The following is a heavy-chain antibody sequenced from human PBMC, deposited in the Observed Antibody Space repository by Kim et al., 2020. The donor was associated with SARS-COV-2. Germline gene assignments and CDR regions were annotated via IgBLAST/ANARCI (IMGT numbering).Heavy chain of an antibody. D-gene: IGHD1-26*01. V-gene: IGHV4-4*09. CDR1: GCPITNYY. CDR3: ARSGYYYKSELYY. J-gene: IGHJ4*02. Sequence: SETLSLTCTVSGCPITNYYWSWIRQPPGQRLEWIGYIYDSESVTYNPSLKSRLTMSVDSSKNHFSLRLTSGTAADSAMYYFARSGYYYKSELYYWGQGIQVTVSS. CDR2: IYDSESV.